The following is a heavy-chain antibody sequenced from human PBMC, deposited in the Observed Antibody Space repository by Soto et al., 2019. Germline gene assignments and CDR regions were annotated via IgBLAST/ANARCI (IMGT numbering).Heavy chain of an antibody. CDR3: VRSFGWYAIDY. J-gene: IGHJ4*02. Sequence: QVLLQESGPGLVQPSGTLSLSCAVSGVSISSNYYWGWVRQPPGKGLEWLGDISHIGSVNYSPSLMSRVTISMDRSENQFSLKPNSVTAADTAVYYWVRSFGWYAIDYWGQGTLVIVSS. D-gene: IGHD6-19*01. CDR2: ISHIGSV. V-gene: IGHV4-4*02. CDR1: GVSISSNYY.